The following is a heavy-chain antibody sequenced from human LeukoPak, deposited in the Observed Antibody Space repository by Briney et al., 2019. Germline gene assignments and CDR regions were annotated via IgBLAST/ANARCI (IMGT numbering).Heavy chain of an antibody. CDR3: ASTEEMATNFDY. CDR1: GYTFTSYY. Sequence: ASVKVSCKASGYTFTSYYMHWVRQAPGQGLEWMGIINPSGGSTSYAQKFQGRVTMTRDMSTSTVYMELSSLRSEDTAVYYCASTEEMATNFDYWGQGTLVTVSS. V-gene: IGHV1-46*01. CDR2: INPSGGST. D-gene: IGHD5-24*01. J-gene: IGHJ4*02.